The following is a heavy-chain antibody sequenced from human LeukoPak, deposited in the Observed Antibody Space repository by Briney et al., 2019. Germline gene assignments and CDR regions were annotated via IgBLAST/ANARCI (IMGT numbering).Heavy chain of an antibody. CDR3: ARKGLEVYAFDI. D-gene: IGHD1-1*01. CDR1: GGTFSSYA. Sequence: ASVKVSCKASGGTFSSYAISWVRQAPGQGLEWMGGIIPIFGTANYAQKFQGRVTITADEPTSTAYMELSSLRSEDTAVYYCARKGLEVYAFDIWGQGTMVTVSS. J-gene: IGHJ3*02. CDR2: IIPIFGTA. V-gene: IGHV1-69*13.